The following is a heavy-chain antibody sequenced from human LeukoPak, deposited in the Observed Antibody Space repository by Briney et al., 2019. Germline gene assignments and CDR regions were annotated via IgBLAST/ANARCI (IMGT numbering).Heavy chain of an antibody. Sequence: PSETLSLTCTVSGGSISSSSYYWGWIRQPPGKGLEWIGSIYYSGSTYYNPSLKSRVTISVDTSKNQFSLKLSSVTAADTAVYYCASSNCSSTSCSLGFDPWGQGTLVTVSS. CDR3: ASSNCSSTSCSLGFDP. CDR2: IYYSGST. V-gene: IGHV4-39*07. CDR1: GGSISSSSYY. J-gene: IGHJ5*02. D-gene: IGHD2-2*01.